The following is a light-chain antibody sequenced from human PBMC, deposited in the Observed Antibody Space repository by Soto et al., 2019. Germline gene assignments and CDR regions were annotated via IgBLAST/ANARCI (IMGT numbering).Light chain of an antibody. CDR3: QQYNNWPWT. CDR1: QSVSSY. V-gene: IGKV3-15*01. J-gene: IGKJ1*01. Sequence: EIVLTQSPATLSLSPGERATLSCRASQSVSSYLAWYQQKPGQAPRLLIYGASTRATGIPARFSGSGSGTEFTLTISSLQSEDSAVYYCQQYNNWPWTFGQGTKVEIK. CDR2: GAS.